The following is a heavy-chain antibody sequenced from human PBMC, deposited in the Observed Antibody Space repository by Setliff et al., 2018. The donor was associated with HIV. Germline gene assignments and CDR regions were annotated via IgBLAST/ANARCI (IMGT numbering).Heavy chain of an antibody. D-gene: IGHD5-18*01. V-gene: IGHV1-3*03. Sequence: ASVKVSCKASGYTFTDYSFHWVRQAPGQRLEWMGWINAGNGDTQLSQDFQGRLTITTDTSASTAYMELSSLRSEDMAVYFCARGPTYNYGIWDYWGQGTLVTVSS. J-gene: IGHJ4*02. CDR3: ARGPTYNYGIWDY. CDR2: INAGNGDT. CDR1: GYTFTDYS.